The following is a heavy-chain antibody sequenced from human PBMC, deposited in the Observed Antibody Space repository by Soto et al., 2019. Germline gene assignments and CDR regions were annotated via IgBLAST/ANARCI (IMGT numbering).Heavy chain of an antibody. CDR3: ASFRIVVVPAANWFDP. V-gene: IGHV3-48*03. CDR1: GFTFSSYE. J-gene: IGHJ5*02. D-gene: IGHD2-2*01. Sequence: GGSLRLSCAASGFTFSSYEMNWVRQAPGKGLEWVSYISSSGSTIYYADSVKGRFTISRDNAKNSLYLQMNSLRVEDTAVYYCASFRIVVVPAANWFDPWGQGTLVTVSS. CDR2: ISSSGSTI.